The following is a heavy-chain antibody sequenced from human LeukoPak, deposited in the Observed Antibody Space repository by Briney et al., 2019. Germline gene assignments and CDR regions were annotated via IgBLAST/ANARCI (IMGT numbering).Heavy chain of an antibody. CDR2: ISSSGSTI. D-gene: IGHD1-26*01. V-gene: IGHV3-48*04. Sequence: GGSLRLSCAASGFTFSSYGMHWVRQASGKGLEWVSYISSSGSTIYYADSVKGRFTISRDNAKNSLYLQMNSLRAEDTAVYYCAREAYSGTYPDYWGQGTLVTVSS. CDR1: GFTFSSYG. J-gene: IGHJ4*02. CDR3: AREAYSGTYPDY.